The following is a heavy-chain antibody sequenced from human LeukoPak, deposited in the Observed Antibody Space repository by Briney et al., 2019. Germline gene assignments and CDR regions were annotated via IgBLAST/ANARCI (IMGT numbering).Heavy chain of an antibody. CDR3: AKSRSGSANWALQIFDN. CDR2: ISYDGSNK. CDR1: GFTFSSYA. J-gene: IGHJ4*02. V-gene: IGHV3-30-3*02. Sequence: GGSLRLSCAASGFTFSSYAMHWVRQAPGKGLEWVAVISYDGSNKYYADYMKGRFTISRDNSKNSLFVQMNSLRAEDTAVYFCAKSRSGSANWALQIFDNWGQGTLVTVSS. D-gene: IGHD1-1*01.